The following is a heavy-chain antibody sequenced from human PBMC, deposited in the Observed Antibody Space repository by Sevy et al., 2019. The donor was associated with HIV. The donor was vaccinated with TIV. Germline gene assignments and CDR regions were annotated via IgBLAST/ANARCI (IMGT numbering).Heavy chain of an antibody. CDR1: GGSISSSSYY. V-gene: IGHV4-39*01. J-gene: IGHJ3*02. D-gene: IGHD6-19*01. CDR2: IYYSGST. CDR3: ARVGDWNSSGWYADDAFDI. Sequence: SETLSLTCTVSGGSISSSSYYWGWIRQPPGKGLEWIGSIYYSGSTYYNPSLKSRVTISGDTSKNQFALKRSSVTAADTAVYYCARVGDWNSSGWYADDAFDIWGQGTMVTVSS.